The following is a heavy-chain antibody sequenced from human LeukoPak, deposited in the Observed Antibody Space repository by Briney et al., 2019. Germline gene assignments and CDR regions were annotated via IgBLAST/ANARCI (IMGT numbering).Heavy chain of an antibody. Sequence: PSETLSLTCTVSGGSISDYYWSWIRQPAGKGLEWIGRIYTSGSTDYNPSLKSRVTMSIDTSKNQFSLRLSSVTAADTAVYYCARARNEILAGYYSFDYWGQGTLVTVSS. CDR1: GGSISDYY. CDR2: IYTSGST. D-gene: IGHD3-9*01. V-gene: IGHV4-4*07. J-gene: IGHJ4*02. CDR3: ARARNEILAGYYSFDY.